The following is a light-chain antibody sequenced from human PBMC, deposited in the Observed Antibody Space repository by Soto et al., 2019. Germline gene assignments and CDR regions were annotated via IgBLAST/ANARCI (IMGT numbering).Light chain of an antibody. Sequence: DIVLTQSPATLSLSPWERATLSCRASQSVNKWLVWYQQKPGQAPRLLIYDASTRASDIPARFSGSGSGTDFTLTISSLEPDDFAVYYCQHRANWPLTFGGGTRVDIK. CDR1: QSVNKW. V-gene: IGKV3-11*01. CDR2: DAS. CDR3: QHRANWPLT. J-gene: IGKJ4*01.